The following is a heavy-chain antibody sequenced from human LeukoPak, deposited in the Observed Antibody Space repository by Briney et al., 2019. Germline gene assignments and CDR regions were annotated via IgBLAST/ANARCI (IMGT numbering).Heavy chain of an antibody. CDR3: AKDKEYSSSRYFQH. V-gene: IGHV3-21*04. CDR1: GFTFNSYS. CDR2: ISSSSSYI. Sequence: GGSLRLSCAASGFTFNSYSMNWVRQAPGKGLEWVSSISSSSSYIYYADSVKGRFTISRDNSKNTLYLQMNSLRAEDTAVYYCAKDKEYSSSRYFQHWGQGTLVTVSS. D-gene: IGHD6-6*01. J-gene: IGHJ1*01.